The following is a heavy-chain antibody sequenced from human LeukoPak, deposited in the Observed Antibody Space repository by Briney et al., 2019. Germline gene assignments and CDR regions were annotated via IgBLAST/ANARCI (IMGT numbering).Heavy chain of an antibody. CDR1: GFTFDDYA. J-gene: IGHJ4*02. V-gene: IGHV3-9*01. CDR2: ISWNSGSI. CDR3: AKDQGEWETYYFDY. D-gene: IGHD1-26*01. Sequence: GRSLGLSCAASGFTFDDYAMHWVRQAPGKGLEWVSGISWNSGSIGYADSVKGRFTISRDNAKNSLYLQMNSLRAEDTALYYCAKDQGEWETYYFDYWGQGTLVTVSS.